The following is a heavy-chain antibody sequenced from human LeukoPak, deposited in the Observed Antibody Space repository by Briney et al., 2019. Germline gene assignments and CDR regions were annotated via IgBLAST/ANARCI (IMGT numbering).Heavy chain of an antibody. CDR2: IDAGNGNT. CDR3: ARVVKYRSGPLTDLLPYYFDY. CDR1: GYTFTSYA. V-gene: IGHV1-3*03. J-gene: IGHJ4*02. D-gene: IGHD6-19*01. Sequence: ASVKVSCKASGYTFTSYAMHWVRQAPGQRLEWMGWIDAGNGNTKYSQEFQGRVTITRDTSASTAYMELSSLRSEDMAVYYCARVVKYRSGPLTDLLPYYFDYWGQGTLVTVSS.